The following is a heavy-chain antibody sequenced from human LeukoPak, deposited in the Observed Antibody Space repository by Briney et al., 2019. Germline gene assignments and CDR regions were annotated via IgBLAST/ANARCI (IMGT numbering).Heavy chain of an antibody. D-gene: IGHD3-22*01. CDR2: IYAGGST. J-gene: IGHJ4*02. CDR3: ARDLTGGLRSSGYSMVIE. V-gene: IGHV3-66*01. Sequence: GGSLRLSCAASGFIVSTNYVSWVRQAPGKGLEWISVIYAGGSTYYADSVKGRFTISRDNAKNSLYLQMNSLRAEDTAVYYRARDLTGGLRSSGYSMVIEWGQGTLVTVSS. CDR1: GFIVSTNY.